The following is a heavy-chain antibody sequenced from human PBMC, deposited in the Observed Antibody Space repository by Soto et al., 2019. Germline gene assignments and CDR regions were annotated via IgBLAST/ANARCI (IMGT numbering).Heavy chain of an antibody. Sequence: GGSLRLSCAASGFTVSSNYMIWVRQAPGKGLEWVSVIYSGGSTYYSDSVKGRFSISRDNSKNTLYLQMNSLRAEDTAVYYCARSITFGGVPLWGQGTLVTVSS. V-gene: IGHV3-66*01. CDR3: ARSITFGGVPL. CDR1: GFTVSSNY. J-gene: IGHJ4*02. D-gene: IGHD3-16*01. CDR2: IYSGGST.